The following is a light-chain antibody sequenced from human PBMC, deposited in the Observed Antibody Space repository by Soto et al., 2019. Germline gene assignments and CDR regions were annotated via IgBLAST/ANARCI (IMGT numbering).Light chain of an antibody. V-gene: IGKV1-39*01. CDR1: QSISTY. Sequence: DIQMTQSPSSLSASVGDRVTITCRASQSISTYLNWFQQKPGKAPKLLIHAASSLQTGVPSRFSGSGSGTDFTLTISSLLPDDFATFYCQQSYSFPYTFGQGTKVESK. J-gene: IGKJ2*01. CDR3: QQSYSFPYT. CDR2: AAS.